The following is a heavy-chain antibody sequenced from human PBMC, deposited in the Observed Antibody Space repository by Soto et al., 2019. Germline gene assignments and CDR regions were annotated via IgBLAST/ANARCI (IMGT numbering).Heavy chain of an antibody. CDR2: IYYRGST. Sequence: SETLSLTWTVSGGSISRGGYYWSWIRQHPGKGLEWGGYIYYRGSTYYNPSLKSRVTISVDTSKNQFSLKLSSVTAADTAVYYCARDRYDSSGYVIIDAFDIWGQGTMVT. D-gene: IGHD3-22*01. V-gene: IGHV4-31*02. CDR3: ARDRYDSSGYVIIDAFDI. J-gene: IGHJ3*02. CDR1: GGSISRGGYY.